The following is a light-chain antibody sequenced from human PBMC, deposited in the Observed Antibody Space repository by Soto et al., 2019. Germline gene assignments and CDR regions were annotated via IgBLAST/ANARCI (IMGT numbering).Light chain of an antibody. CDR2: EVS. J-gene: IGLJ1*01. Sequence: QSVLTQPASVSGSPGQSITISCTGTSSDVGAYNYVSWYQQHPGKAPQLMIYEVSNRSSGVSNRFSGSKSGNTASLTISGLQAEDEADYYCSSYTTSSTLCVFGTGTKSPS. CDR3: SSYTTSSTLCV. V-gene: IGLV2-14*01. CDR1: SSDVGAYNY.